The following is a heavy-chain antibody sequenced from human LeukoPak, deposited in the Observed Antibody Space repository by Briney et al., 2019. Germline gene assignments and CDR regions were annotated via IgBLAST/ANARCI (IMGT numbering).Heavy chain of an antibody. CDR2: IKQDGSEK. V-gene: IGHV3-7*05. D-gene: IGHD1-14*01. Sequence: GGSLRLSCVASEFSFSSNWMSWVRQAPGKGLEWVAVIKQDGSEKYYVDSLRGRFTISRDNAKNSLYLQMDSLRVEDTAVYYCASTGNNWFDPWGQGTLVTVSS. CDR1: EFSFSSNW. CDR3: ASTGNNWFDP. J-gene: IGHJ5*02.